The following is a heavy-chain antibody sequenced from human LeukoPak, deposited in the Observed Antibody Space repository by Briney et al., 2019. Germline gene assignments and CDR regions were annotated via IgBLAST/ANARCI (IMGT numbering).Heavy chain of an antibody. Sequence: ASVKVSCKASGYSFTSYGISWVRQAPGQGLEWMGWINPNSGGTNYAQKLQGRVTMTRDTSTSTAYMELSRLRSDDTAVYYCARDPLVRPRRKSNATYDSSGYYTDWGQGTLVTVSS. CDR1: GYSFTSYG. D-gene: IGHD3-22*01. V-gene: IGHV1-2*02. J-gene: IGHJ4*02. CDR2: INPNSGGT. CDR3: ARDPLVRPRRKSNATYDSSGYYTD.